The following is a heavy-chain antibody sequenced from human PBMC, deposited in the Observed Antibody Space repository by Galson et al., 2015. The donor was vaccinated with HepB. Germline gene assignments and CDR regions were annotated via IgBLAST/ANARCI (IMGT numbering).Heavy chain of an antibody. D-gene: IGHD3-10*01. CDR2: IFPGDSDT. CDR1: GYSFTTHW. Sequence: QSGAEVKKPGGSLKISCKASGYSFTTHWIGWVRQMPGKGLEWMGIIFPGDSDTRYSPSFHGQVTMSVDKSISTAYLQWSSLKAADTAMYYCARLGGGMTTSLYYYYYKDVWGQGSTVTVSS. V-gene: IGHV5-51*03. CDR3: ARLGGGMTTSLYYYYYKDV. J-gene: IGHJ6*03.